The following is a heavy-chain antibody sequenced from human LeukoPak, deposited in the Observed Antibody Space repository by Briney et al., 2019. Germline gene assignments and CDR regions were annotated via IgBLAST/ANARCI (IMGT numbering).Heavy chain of an antibody. V-gene: IGHV3-21*01. CDR1: GFTFSSYS. J-gene: IGHJ5*02. CDR3: ARERMVRGVTNWFDP. CDR2: ISSSSSYI. D-gene: IGHD3-10*01. Sequence: GGSLRLSCAASGFTFSSYSMNWVRQAPGKGLEWVSSISSSSSYIYYADSVKGRFTISRDNAKNSLYLQMNSLRAEDTAVYYCARERMVRGVTNWFDPWGQGTLVTVSS.